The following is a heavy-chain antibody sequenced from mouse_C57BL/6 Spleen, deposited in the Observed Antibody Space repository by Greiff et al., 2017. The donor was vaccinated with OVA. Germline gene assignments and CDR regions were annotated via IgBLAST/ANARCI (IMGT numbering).Heavy chain of an antibody. Sequence: VQLQESGPELVKPGASVKISCKASGYAFSSSWMNWVKQRPGKGLEWIGRIYPGDGDTNYNGKFKGKATLTADKSSSTAYMQLSSLTSEDSAVYFCARRGYYYDDVWGTGTTVTVSS. D-gene: IGHD1-1*01. CDR1: GYAFSSSW. V-gene: IGHV1-82*01. CDR3: ARRGYYYDDV. J-gene: IGHJ1*03. CDR2: IYPGDGDT.